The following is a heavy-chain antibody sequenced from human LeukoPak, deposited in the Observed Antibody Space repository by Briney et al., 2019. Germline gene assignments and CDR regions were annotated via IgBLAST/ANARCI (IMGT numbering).Heavy chain of an antibody. CDR3: ARGTYDSYGMDV. CDR1: GGSISSSSYY. Sequence: SETLSLNCTVSGGSISSSSYYWGWTRQPPGKGLEWIGSIYYSGSTYYNPSLKSRLTTSVDTSKNQFSLNLSSVTAADTAVYFCARGTYDSYGMDVWGQGTTVTVSS. CDR2: IYYSGST. D-gene: IGHD3-10*01. V-gene: IGHV4-39*07. J-gene: IGHJ6*02.